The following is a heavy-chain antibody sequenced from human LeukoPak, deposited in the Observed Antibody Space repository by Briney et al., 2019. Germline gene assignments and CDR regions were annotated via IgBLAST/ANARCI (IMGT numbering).Heavy chain of an antibody. J-gene: IGHJ4*02. CDR1: GYTFTDYY. CDR2: INPNSGGT. V-gene: IGHV1-2*02. Sequence: GASVTVSFKSSGYTFTDYYMHWVRQAPGQGLEWMGWINPNSGGTNYAQKFQGRVIMTRDTSISTAYMELSRLRSDDTAVYYCARGRRDCSGGSCRYLDYWGQGTLVTVSS. D-gene: IGHD2-15*01. CDR3: ARGRRDCSGGSCRYLDY.